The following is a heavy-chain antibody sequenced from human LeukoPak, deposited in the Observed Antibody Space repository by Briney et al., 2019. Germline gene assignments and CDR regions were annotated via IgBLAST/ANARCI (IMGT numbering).Heavy chain of an antibody. J-gene: IGHJ4*02. Sequence: GGSLRLSCAASGFTFSSYAMTWVRQAPGKGLEWVSTFGGSGGTTHYAESVKGRFTISRDNSKNSLYLQMNSLRAEDTAVYYCAKGGTSGYYYYFDYWGQGTLVTVSS. D-gene: IGHD3-22*01. CDR3: AKGGTSGYYYYFDY. V-gene: IGHV3-23*01. CDR1: GFTFSSYA. CDR2: FGGSGGTT.